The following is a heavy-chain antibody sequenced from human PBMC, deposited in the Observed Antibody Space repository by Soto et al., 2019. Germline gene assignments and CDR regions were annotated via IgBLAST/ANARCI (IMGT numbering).Heavy chain of an antibody. CDR2: IYYSGST. CDR3: ERSRGGYYYHGMDV. J-gene: IGHJ6*02. Sequence: PSDTLSLTCTVSGASISSSSYFWGWIRQPPGKGLEWIGSIYYSGSTYYNPSLKSRVTISVDTSKNQFSLKLSSVTAADTAVYYCERSRGGYYYHGMDVWGQGTTVT. V-gene: IGHV4-39*01. D-gene: IGHD3-10*01. CDR1: GASISSSSYF.